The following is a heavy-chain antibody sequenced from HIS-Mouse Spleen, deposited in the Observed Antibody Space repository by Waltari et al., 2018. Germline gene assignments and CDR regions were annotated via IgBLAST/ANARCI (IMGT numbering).Heavy chain of an antibody. J-gene: IGHJ2*01. CDR3: AREIPYSSSGYDWYFDL. D-gene: IGHD6-13*01. CDR1: GGSLLRSSYY. CDR2: TYYSGST. Sequence: QLQLQESGPGLVTPSETLSLPCTVSGGSLLRSSYYWGWIRQPPGKALAWIGSTYYSGSTDDYPSVKGRVTISVDTSKSPVSLKLSSVTAADTAVYYCAREIPYSSSGYDWYFDLWGRGTLVTVSS. V-gene: IGHV4-39*07.